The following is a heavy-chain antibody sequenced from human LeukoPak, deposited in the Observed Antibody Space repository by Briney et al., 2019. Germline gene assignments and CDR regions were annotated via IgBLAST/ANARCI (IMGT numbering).Heavy chain of an antibody. CDR3: ARGGGCYDSGGYGPPLPI. CDR2: INHSGST. V-gene: IGHV4-34*01. J-gene: IGHJ4*02. CDR1: GGSFSGYY. Sequence: SETLSLTCAVYGGSFSGYYWSWIRQPPGKGLEWIGEINHSGSTNYNPSLKSRVTISVDTSKSQFSLNLSSVTSADTAVYYCARGGGCYDSGGYGPPLPIWGQGTLVTVSS. D-gene: IGHD3-22*01.